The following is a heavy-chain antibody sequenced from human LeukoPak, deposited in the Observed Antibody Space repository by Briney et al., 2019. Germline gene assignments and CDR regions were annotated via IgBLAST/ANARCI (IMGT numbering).Heavy chain of an antibody. V-gene: IGHV4-34*01. J-gene: IGHJ4*02. CDR2: INHSGST. Sequence: SETLSLTCAVYGGSLSGYYWSWIGQPPGKGLEWTGEINHSGSTNYNPSLKSRVTISVDTSKNQFSLKLSSVTAADTAVYYCARRGIAAARDYWGQGTLVTVSS. CDR3: ARRGIAAARDY. CDR1: GGSLSGYY. D-gene: IGHD6-13*01.